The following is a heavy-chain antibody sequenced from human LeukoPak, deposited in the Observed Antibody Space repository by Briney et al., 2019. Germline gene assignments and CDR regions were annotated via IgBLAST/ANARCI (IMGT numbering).Heavy chain of an antibody. CDR1: GFTFSNYA. D-gene: IGHD3-10*01. J-gene: IGHJ4*02. Sequence: PGGSLRLSCAASGFTFSNYAMSWVRQAPGKGLEWVSVISGSGGSTYYADSVKGRFTISRDNSKNTLYLQMNSLRAEDTAVYYCAKSAYGSGSFYYFDYWGQGTLVTVSS. CDR2: ISGSGGST. CDR3: AKSAYGSGSFYYFDY. V-gene: IGHV3-23*01.